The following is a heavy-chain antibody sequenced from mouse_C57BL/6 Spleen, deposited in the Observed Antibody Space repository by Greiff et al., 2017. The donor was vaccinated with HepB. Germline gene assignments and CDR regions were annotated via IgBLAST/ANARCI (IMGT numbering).Heavy chain of an antibody. CDR3: AREVYYGSSWRAMDY. Sequence: VQLQQSGPELVKPGASVKMSCKASGYTFTDYNMHWVKQSHGKSLEWIGYINPNNGGTSYNQKFKGKATLTVNKSSSTAYMELRSLTSEDSAVYYCAREVYYGSSWRAMDYWGQGTSVTVSS. J-gene: IGHJ4*01. CDR2: INPNNGGT. V-gene: IGHV1-22*01. CDR1: GYTFTDYN. D-gene: IGHD1-1*01.